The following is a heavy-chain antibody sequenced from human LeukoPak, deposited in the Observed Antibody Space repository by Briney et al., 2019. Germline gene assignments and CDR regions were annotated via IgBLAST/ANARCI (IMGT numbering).Heavy chain of an antibody. CDR1: GGSISSYY. CDR2: IYTSGST. Sequence: SETLSLTCTVSGGSISSYYWSWIRQPAGKGLEWIGRIYTSGSTNYNPSLKSRVTISVDTSKNQFSLKLSSVTAADTAVYYCARGLYYDILTGLLEGWFDPWGQGTLVTVSS. CDR3: ARGLYYDILTGLLEGWFDP. V-gene: IGHV4-4*07. D-gene: IGHD3-9*01. J-gene: IGHJ5*02.